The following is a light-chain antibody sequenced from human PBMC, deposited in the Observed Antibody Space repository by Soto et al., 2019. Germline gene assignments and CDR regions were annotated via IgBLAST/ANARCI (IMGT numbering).Light chain of an antibody. J-gene: IGKJ2*01. CDR1: QNIGSN. V-gene: IGKV3-15*01. CDR3: QQYNNWPPYT. CDR2: GAS. Sequence: EVVMTQSPATLSASPGERVILSCRASQNIGSNLAWYQQRPGQAPRILMYGASTRATETPARFSGSGSATDFTLTISSLQSEDFAVYYCQQYNNWPPYTFGQGTKLEIK.